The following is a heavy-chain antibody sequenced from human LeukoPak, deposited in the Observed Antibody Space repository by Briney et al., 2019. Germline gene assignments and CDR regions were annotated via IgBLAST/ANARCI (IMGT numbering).Heavy chain of an antibody. CDR2: IKQDGSEK. CDR1: GFTFSSNW. V-gene: IGHV3-7*03. D-gene: IGHD3-16*01. J-gene: IGHJ4*02. CDR3: ARGGSRYDY. Sequence: GAPLRLSCAASGFTFSSNWMSWVRQAPGKGLEWVANIKQDGSEKYYVDSVKGRFTISRDNAKNSLHLQMSSLRGEDTAVYYRARGGSRYDYWGQGTLVTVSS.